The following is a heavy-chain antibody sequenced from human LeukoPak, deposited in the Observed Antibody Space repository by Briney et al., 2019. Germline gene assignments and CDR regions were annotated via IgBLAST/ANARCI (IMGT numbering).Heavy chain of an antibody. D-gene: IGHD2-2*01. J-gene: IGHJ6*02. CDR1: GGSISSGSYY. Sequence: PSQTLSLTCTVSGGSISSGSYYWSWIRQPAGKGLEWIGRIYTSGTTNYNPSLKSRVTISLDTSKNQFSLKLSSVTAADTAVYYCARDGLVVPAAMPYCYYYAMDVWAKGPRSPSP. CDR2: IYTSGTT. V-gene: IGHV4-61*02. CDR3: ARDGLVVPAAMPYCYYYAMDV.